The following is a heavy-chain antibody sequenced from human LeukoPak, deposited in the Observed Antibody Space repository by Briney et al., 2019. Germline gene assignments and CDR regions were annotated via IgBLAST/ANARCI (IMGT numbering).Heavy chain of an antibody. D-gene: IGHD2-2*01. CDR2: INHSGST. CDR3: ASTERCSTTCPLDY. J-gene: IGHJ4*02. Sequence: PSETLSLTCAVYGGSFRGYYWSRIRQPPGKGLEWIGEINHSGSTNYNPSLKSRVTISLDTSMKKFSLELNSVTAADTAVYYCASTERCSTTCPLDYWGQGTLVTVSS. V-gene: IGHV4-34*01. CDR1: GGSFRGYY.